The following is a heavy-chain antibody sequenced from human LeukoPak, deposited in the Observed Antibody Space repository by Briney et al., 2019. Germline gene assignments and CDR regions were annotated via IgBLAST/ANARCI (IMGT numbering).Heavy chain of an antibody. J-gene: IGHJ4*02. Sequence: SETLSLTCTVSGGSISSYYWSWIRQPPGKGLEWIGYIYYSGSTNYNPSLKSRVTISVDTSKNQFSLKLSSVTAAHTAVYYCARVSGRLSRSLNDWGQGTLVTVSS. V-gene: IGHV4-59*01. CDR1: GGSISSYY. CDR2: IYYSGST. CDR3: ARVSGRLSRSLND.